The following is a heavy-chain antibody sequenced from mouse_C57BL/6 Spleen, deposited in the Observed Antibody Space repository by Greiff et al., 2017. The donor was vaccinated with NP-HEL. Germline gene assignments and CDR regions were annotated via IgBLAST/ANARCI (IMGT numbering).Heavy chain of an antibody. J-gene: IGHJ4*01. CDR1: GYAFRSSW. CDR2: IYPGDGDT. D-gene: IGHD2-3*01. V-gene: IGHV1-82*01. CDR3: ARFDGYHAMDY. Sequence: VQLQQSGPELVKPGASVKISCKASGYAFRSSWMNWVKQRPGKGLEWIGRIYPGDGDTNYNGKFKGKATLTADKSSSTAYMQLSSLTSEDSAVYFCARFDGYHAMDYWGQGTSVTVSS.